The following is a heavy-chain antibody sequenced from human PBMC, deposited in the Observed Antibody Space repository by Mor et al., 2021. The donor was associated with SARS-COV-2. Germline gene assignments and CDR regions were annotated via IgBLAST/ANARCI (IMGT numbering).Heavy chain of an antibody. V-gene: IGHV4-30-2*05. Sequence: YNPSLKSRVTISVDTSKNQFSLKLSSVTAADTAVYYCATLRRSSWSSNFDYWGQGTLVTVSS. J-gene: IGHJ4*02. D-gene: IGHD6-13*01. CDR3: ATLRRSSWSSNFDY.